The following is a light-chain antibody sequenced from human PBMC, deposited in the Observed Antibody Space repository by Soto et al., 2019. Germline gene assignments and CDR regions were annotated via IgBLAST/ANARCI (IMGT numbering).Light chain of an antibody. Sequence: DIVMSQSPRSLPVTPGEPASTSCRSSQTLLHSNGYNYLDWYLQKPGQSPQLLIYLGSNRASGVPDRFSGSGSGTDFTLKISRVEAEDVGVYYCMQPPQSWTFGQGTKVDIK. CDR3: MQPPQSWT. V-gene: IGKV2-28*01. CDR1: QTLLHSNGYNY. CDR2: LGS. J-gene: IGKJ1*01.